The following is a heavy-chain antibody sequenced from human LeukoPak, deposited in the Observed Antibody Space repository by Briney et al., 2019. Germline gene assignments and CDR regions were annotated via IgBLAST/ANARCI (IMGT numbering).Heavy chain of an antibody. V-gene: IGHV3-30-3*01. CDR2: ISYDGSNK. CDR1: GFTFSAYA. CDR3: AREMAAAGTAFDY. D-gene: IGHD6-13*01. Sequence: PGGSLRLSCAASGFTFSAYAMHWVRQAPGKGLEWVAVISYDGSNKYYADSVKGRFTISRDNSKNTVYLQMNSLRAEDTAVYYCAREMAAAGTAFDYWGQGTLVTVSS. J-gene: IGHJ4*02.